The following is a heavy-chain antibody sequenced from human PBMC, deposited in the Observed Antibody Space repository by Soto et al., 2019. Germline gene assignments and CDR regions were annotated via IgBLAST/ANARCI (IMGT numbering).Heavy chain of an antibody. CDR1: GGTFSSYT. J-gene: IGHJ5*02. D-gene: IGHD1-26*01. CDR2: IIPILGIA. V-gene: IGHV1-69*02. CDR3: AHGRWEESRDGCRGWFDP. Sequence: QVQLVQSGAEVKKPGSSVKVSCKASGGTFSSYTISWVRQAPGQGLEWMGRIIPILGIANYAQKFEGRVTITADKSTGTAYMELSSLRSEDTAVDYCAHGRWEESRDGCRGWFDPWGKGTLVTVSS.